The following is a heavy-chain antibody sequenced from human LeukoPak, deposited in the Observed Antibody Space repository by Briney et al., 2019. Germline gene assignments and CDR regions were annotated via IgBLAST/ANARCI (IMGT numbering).Heavy chain of an antibody. V-gene: IGHV4-59*12. CDR2: ISYSGST. CDR1: GGSISSYY. J-gene: IGHJ4*02. D-gene: IGHD5-18*01. Sequence: PSETLSLTCTVSGGSISSYYWSWIRQPPGKGLEWIGYISYSGSTNYNPSLKSRVTISVDTSKNQFSLKLSSVTAADTAVYYCARGLHSYGYTRSGPPPSFDYWGQGTLVTVSS. CDR3: ARGLHSYGYTRSGPPPSFDY.